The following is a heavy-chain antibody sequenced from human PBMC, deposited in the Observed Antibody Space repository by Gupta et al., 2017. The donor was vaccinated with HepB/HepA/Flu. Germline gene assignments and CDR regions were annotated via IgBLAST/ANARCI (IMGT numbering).Heavy chain of an antibody. CDR2: SSGSGERS. CDR3: ARLGAVGDYVAYDY. CDR1: GFGLRSYA. Sequence: EVQLLEPGGGLVQPGGSLRLSCAVSGFGLRSYAMTWVRQAPGKGLEWVSGSSGSGERSYYGDAVKGRFTISRDNSKNTLYLDMSSLRVEDTAVFYCARLGAVGDYVAYDYWGQVTLVTVSS. D-gene: IGHD4-17*01. J-gene: IGHJ4*02. V-gene: IGHV3-23*01.